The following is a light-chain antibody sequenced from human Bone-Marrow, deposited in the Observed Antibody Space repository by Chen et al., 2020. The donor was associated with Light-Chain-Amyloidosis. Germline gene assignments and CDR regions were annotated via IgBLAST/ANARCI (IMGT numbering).Light chain of an antibody. V-gene: IGLV2-11*01. CDR1: SSDVGGYAF. J-gene: IGLJ1*01. Sequence: QAALTQPRSVSGSPGQSVSISCTGTSSDVGGYAFVSWYQKHPVKAPKLMIYDVSKRPSGVPDRFSGSKSGNTASLTISGLQADDEADYYCCSYAGSYSLYVFGSGTKVTVL. CDR2: DVS. CDR3: CSYAGSYSLYV.